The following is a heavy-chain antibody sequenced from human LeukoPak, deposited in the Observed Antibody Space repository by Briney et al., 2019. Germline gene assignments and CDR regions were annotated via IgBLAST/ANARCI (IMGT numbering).Heavy chain of an antibody. D-gene: IGHD2-15*01. CDR1: GYTFTDYY. CDR2: INPDSGAT. Sequence: ASVKVSCKTSGYTFTDYYVHWVRQAPGQGLEWSAWINPDSGATNFAQRFQGRVTMTRDTSVNTVHMELNRLRSDDTAVYYCARDLCHGGSCFHFDSWGQGTLVTVSS. J-gene: IGHJ4*02. CDR3: ARDLCHGGSCFHFDS. V-gene: IGHV1-2*02.